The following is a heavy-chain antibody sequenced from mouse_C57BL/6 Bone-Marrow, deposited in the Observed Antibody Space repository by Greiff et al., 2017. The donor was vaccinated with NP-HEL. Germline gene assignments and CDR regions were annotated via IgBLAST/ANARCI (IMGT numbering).Heavy chain of an antibody. D-gene: IGHD2-4*01. J-gene: IGHJ4*01. Sequence: VQLQQSGPGLVQPSQSLSITCTVSGFSLTSYGVHWVRQSPGKGLEWLGVIWSGGSTDYNAAFISRLSISKDNSKSQVYYKMNSLHADDTAIYYCARGSMITTNYYAMDYWGQGTSVTVSS. CDR3: ARGSMITTNYYAMDY. V-gene: IGHV2-2*01. CDR2: IWSGGST. CDR1: GFSLTSYG.